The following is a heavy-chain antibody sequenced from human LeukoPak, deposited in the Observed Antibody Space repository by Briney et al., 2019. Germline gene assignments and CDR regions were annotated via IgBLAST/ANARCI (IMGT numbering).Heavy chain of an antibody. V-gene: IGHV3-30-3*01. J-gene: IGHJ4*01. Sequence: GGSLRLSYAASGFTFSNYAIHWVRQAPGKGLDWVAVVSFDGSQKYYADSVKGRFTISRDNSKNTLYLQMNTLRPDDTAVYYCTRAKRGPFDYWGQGTLVTVSS. CDR2: VSFDGSQK. CDR3: TRAKRGPFDY. CDR1: GFTFSNYA.